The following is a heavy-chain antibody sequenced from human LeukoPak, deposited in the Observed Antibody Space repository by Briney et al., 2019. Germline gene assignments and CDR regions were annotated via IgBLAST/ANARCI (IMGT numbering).Heavy chain of an antibody. D-gene: IGHD3-3*01. CDR3: ARDQYDTWSRRGNFDS. CDR2: IKLDGSEK. J-gene: IGHJ4*02. Sequence: GGSLRLSCVASGFTFGKYWMSWVRQAPGKGMEWVANIKLDGSEKNYVDSVKGRFTISRDNTKNSLYLQMNSLRVEDTAVFYCARDQYDTWSRRGNFDSWGQGTLVIVSS. V-gene: IGHV3-7*03. CDR1: GFTFGKYW.